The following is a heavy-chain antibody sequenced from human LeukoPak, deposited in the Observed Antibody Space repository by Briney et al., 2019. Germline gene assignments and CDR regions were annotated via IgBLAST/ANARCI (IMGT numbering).Heavy chain of an antibody. Sequence: GGSLRLTCAASGFTVSSDYMSWVRQAPGKGLEWVSVIYSGGSTYYADSVTGRFTISRDNSKNTLYLQMNSLRAEATAVYYCARGDYDILTGLNFDYWGQGTLVTVSS. CDR3: ARGDYDILTGLNFDY. CDR1: GFTVSSDY. CDR2: IYSGGST. V-gene: IGHV3-53*01. D-gene: IGHD3-9*01. J-gene: IGHJ4*02.